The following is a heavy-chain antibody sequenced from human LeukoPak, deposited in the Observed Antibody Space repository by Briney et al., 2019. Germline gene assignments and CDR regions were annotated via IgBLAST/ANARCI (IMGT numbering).Heavy chain of an antibody. V-gene: IGHV4-34*01. CDR3: AGYIAAAGTAALTFDY. CDR2: IYYSGST. J-gene: IGHJ4*02. CDR1: GGSFSDYY. Sequence: SETLSLTCAVYGGSFSDYYWGGVRQPPGRGLEGSGRIYYSGSTYYNPSLKSRVTISVDTSKNQFSLKLSSVTAADTAVYYCAGYIAAAGTAALTFDYWGQGTLVTVSS. D-gene: IGHD6-13*01.